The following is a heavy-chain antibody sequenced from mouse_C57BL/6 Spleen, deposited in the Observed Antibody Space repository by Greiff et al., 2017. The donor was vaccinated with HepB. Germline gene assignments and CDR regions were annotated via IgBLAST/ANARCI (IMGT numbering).Heavy chain of an antibody. CDR2: INPYNGGT. J-gene: IGHJ2*01. V-gene: IGHV1-19*01. CDR3: ARGYQDYFDY. CDR1: GYTFTDYY. D-gene: IGHD2-14*01. Sequence: VQLQQSGPVLVKPGASVKMSCKASGYTFTDYYMNWVKQSHGKSLEWIGVINPYNGGTSYNQKFKGKATLTVDKSSSTAYMELNSLTSEDSAVYYCARGYQDYFDYWGQGTTLTVSS.